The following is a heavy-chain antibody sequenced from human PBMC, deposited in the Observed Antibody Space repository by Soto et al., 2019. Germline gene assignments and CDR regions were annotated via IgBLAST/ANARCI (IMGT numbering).Heavy chain of an antibody. Sequence: QVQLVQSGAEVKKPGASVKVSCKASGYTFTSYYMHWVRQAPGQGLEWMGIINPSGGSTSYAQKFQGRVTMTRDTSTSTVYMELSSLRSEDTAVYYCARDSSSTHRGTEYFQHWGQGTLVTVSS. CDR1: GYTFTSYY. D-gene: IGHD6-13*01. CDR3: ARDSSSTHRGTEYFQH. V-gene: IGHV1-46*03. CDR2: INPSGGST. J-gene: IGHJ1*01.